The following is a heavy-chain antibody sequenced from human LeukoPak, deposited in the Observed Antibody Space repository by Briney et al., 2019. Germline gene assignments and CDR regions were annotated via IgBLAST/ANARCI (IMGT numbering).Heavy chain of an antibody. CDR3: ARQSATGLAY. Sequence: SETLSLTCAVYGGSFSGYSWTWIRQPPGKGLEWIGEIDRSGSTNYNPALKGRLTISVDTSKNQFSLKLSSVTAADTAVYYCARQSATGLAYWGQGTLVTVSS. CDR2: IDRSGST. J-gene: IGHJ4*02. V-gene: IGHV4-34*01. CDR1: GGSFSGYS. D-gene: IGHD1-1*01.